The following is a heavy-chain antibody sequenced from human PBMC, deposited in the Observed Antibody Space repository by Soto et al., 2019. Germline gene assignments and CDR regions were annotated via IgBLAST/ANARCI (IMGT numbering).Heavy chain of an antibody. CDR2: ISGSGGST. CDR1: GFTFSSYA. V-gene: IGHV3-23*01. CDR3: AREIAPTYYYYYMDV. J-gene: IGHJ6*03. Sequence: GGSLRLSCAASGFTFSSYAMSWVRQAPGKGLEWVSAISGSGGSTYYADSVKGRFTISRDNSKNTLYLQMNSLRAEDTAVYYCAREIAPTYYYYYMDVWGKGTTVTVSS.